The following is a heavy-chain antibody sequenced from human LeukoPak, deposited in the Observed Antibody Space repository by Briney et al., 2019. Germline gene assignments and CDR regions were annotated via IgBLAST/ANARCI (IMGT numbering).Heavy chain of an antibody. J-gene: IGHJ3*02. CDR3: ATVPYYDILTGSDDAFDI. CDR2: INSDGSST. D-gene: IGHD3-9*01. Sequence: GGSLRLSCAASGFTFRTYWMHWVRHAPGKGLVWVSRINSDGSSTSYADSVKGRFTISRDNAKNTLYLQMNSLRAEDTAVYYCATVPYYDILTGSDDAFDIWGQGTMVTVSS. CDR1: GFTFRTYW. V-gene: IGHV3-74*01.